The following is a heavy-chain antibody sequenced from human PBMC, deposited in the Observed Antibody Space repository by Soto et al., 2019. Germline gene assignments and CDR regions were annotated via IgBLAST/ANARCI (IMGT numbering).Heavy chain of an antibody. J-gene: IGHJ4*02. Sequence: GGSLRLSCAASGFTFSSYGMHWVRQAPGKGLEWVAVISYDGSNKYYADSVKGRFTISRDNSKNTLYLQMNSLRAEDTAVYYCAKEVPIEEEIDYWGQGTLVTVSS. CDR2: ISYDGSNK. CDR1: GFTFSSYG. D-gene: IGHD3-10*01. V-gene: IGHV3-30*18. CDR3: AKEVPIEEEIDY.